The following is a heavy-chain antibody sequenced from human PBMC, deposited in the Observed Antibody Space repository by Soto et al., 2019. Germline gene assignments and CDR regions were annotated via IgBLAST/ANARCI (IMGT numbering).Heavy chain of an antibody. CDR3: KTYDSSGYYPNWFDP. Sequence: GGSLRLSCAASGFTFSSYAMSWVRQAPGKGLEWVSAISGSGGGTYYADSVKGRFTISRDNSKNTLYLQMNSLRAEDTAVYYCKTYDSSGYYPNWFDPWGQGTLVTVSP. J-gene: IGHJ5*02. CDR2: ISGSGGGT. D-gene: IGHD3-22*01. V-gene: IGHV3-23*01. CDR1: GFTFSSYA.